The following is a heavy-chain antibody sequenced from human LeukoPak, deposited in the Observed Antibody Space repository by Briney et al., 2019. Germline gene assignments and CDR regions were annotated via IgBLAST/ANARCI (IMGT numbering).Heavy chain of an antibody. CDR3: ARDSGVGFDI. J-gene: IGHJ3*02. Sequence: PGGSLRLSCVASGFTFSSHNMNWVRQAPGKGLEWVANIRQDGSDKYYVDSVKGRFTISRDNAKNSLYLQMNSLRAEDTAVYYCARDSGVGFDIWGQGTMVTVSS. CDR1: GFTFSSHN. CDR2: IRQDGSDK. D-gene: IGHD3-10*01. V-gene: IGHV3-7*01.